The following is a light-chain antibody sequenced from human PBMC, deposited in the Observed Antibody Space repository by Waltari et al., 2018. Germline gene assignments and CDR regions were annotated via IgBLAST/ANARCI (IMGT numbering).Light chain of an antibody. V-gene: IGKV3-15*01. CDR3: QQYSNWPLT. CDR2: GAS. Sequence: EIVLTQSPATLSLSPGERATLSCRASQSVSSSLAWYQQKPGQAPRLLIYGASSRATGITDRFSGSGSWTDFTLTISSLEPEDFAVYYCQQYSNWPLTFGGGTKVEIK. CDR1: QSVSSS. J-gene: IGKJ4*01.